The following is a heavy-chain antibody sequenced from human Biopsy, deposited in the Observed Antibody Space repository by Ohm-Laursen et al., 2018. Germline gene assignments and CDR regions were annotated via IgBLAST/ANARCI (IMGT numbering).Heavy chain of an antibody. CDR2: IFNSANT. CDR1: GDSISSYY. Sequence: SQTLSLTCTVSGDSISSYYWSWIRQRPGKGLEWIGYIFNSANTYYNPSLKNLTTISGDTSKNQFSLKLNSVTAADTAVYYCARGDYFDSNGYFWFDPWGQGTLVTVSS. J-gene: IGHJ5*02. CDR3: ARGDYFDSNGYFWFDP. D-gene: IGHD3-22*01. V-gene: IGHV4-31*01.